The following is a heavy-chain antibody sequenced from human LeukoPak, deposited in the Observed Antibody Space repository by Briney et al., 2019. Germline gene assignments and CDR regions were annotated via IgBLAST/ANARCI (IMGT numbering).Heavy chain of an antibody. Sequence: SVKVSCKASGGTFSSYAISWVRQAPGQGLEWMGGIIPIFGTANYAQKFQGRVTITADKSTSTAYMELSSLRSEDTAVYYCGATSNLWVFDYWGQGTLVTVSS. J-gene: IGHJ4*02. CDR3: GATSNLWVFDY. CDR1: GGTFSSYA. CDR2: IIPIFGTA. D-gene: IGHD5-12*01. V-gene: IGHV1-69*06.